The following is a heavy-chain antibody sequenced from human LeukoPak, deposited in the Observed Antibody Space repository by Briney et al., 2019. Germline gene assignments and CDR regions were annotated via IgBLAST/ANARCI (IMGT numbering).Heavy chain of an antibody. CDR3: AKDWGAADY. V-gene: IGHV3-23*01. D-gene: IGHD1-26*01. CDR1: GFTFSSHG. J-gene: IGHJ4*02. Sequence: GGSLRLSCAASGFTFSSHGMSWVRQAPGKGLEWVSGISDSGDNTYYADSVKGRFTISRDNSKNTLHLQMSSLRAEDTAIYYCAKDWGAADYWGQGTLVTASS. CDR2: ISDSGDNT.